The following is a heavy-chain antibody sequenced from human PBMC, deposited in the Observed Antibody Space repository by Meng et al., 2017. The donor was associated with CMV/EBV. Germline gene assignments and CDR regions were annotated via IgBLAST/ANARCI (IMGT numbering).Heavy chain of an antibody. V-gene: IGHV1-58*01. J-gene: IGHJ3*02. CDR1: GFTFTSSA. CDR2: IVVGSGNT. Sequence: SVKVSCKASGFTFTSSAVQWVRQARGQRLEWIGWIVVGSGNTNYAQKFQERVTITRDMSTSTAYMELSSLRSEDTAVYYCAAEQCCSGGSCYGSSVGEGAFDIWGQGTMVTVSS. D-gene: IGHD2-15*01. CDR3: AAEQCCSGGSCYGSSVGEGAFDI.